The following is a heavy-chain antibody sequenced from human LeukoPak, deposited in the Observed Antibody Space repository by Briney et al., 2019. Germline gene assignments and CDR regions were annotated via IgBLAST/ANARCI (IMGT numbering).Heavy chain of an antibody. D-gene: IGHD3-16*02. CDR3: ARWRGNYDYVWGSYRNDAFDI. J-gene: IGHJ3*02. V-gene: IGHV1-46*01. Sequence: ASVKVSRKASGYTFTSYYMHWVRQPPGQGLAWMGIINPSGGSTSYAQKFQGRVTMTRDTSTSTVYMELSSLRSEDTAVYYCARWRGNYDYVWGSYRNDAFDIWGQGTMVTVSS. CDR2: INPSGGST. CDR1: GYTFTSYY.